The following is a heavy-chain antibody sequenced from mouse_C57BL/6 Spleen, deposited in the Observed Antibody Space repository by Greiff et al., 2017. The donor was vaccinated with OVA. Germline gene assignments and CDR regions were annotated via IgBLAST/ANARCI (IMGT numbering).Heavy chain of an antibody. D-gene: IGHD2-1*01. CDR2: IYPGDGDT. Sequence: VKLQQSGAELVKPGASVKISCKASGYAFSSYWMNWVKQRPGKGLEWIGQIYPGDGDTNYNGKFKGKATLTADKSSSTAYMQLSSLTSEDSAVYFCARWGNYYYAMDYWGQGTSVTVSS. V-gene: IGHV1-80*01. CDR1: GYAFSSYW. J-gene: IGHJ4*01. CDR3: ARWGNYYYAMDY.